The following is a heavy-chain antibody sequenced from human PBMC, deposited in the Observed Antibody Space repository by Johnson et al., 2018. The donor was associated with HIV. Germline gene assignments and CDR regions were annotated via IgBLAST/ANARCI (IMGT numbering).Heavy chain of an antibody. CDR2: IYSGGNT. D-gene: IGHD3-16*01. CDR1: GFTVSSNY. J-gene: IGHJ3*02. CDR3: AREAVPRGVKSAVGGGFDI. Sequence: VQLVESGGGLVQPGGSLRLSCAASGFTVSSNYMSWVRQAPGKGLEWVSVIYSGGNTYYVDSVKGRFTIYRDNSKNTLYLQMTRLRAEDTAVNYCAREAVPRGVKSAVGGGFDIWGQGTMVTVAA. V-gene: IGHV3-66*01.